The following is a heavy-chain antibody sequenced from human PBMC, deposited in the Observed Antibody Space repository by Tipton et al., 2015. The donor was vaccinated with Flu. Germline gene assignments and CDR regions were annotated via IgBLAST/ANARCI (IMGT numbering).Heavy chain of an antibody. J-gene: IGHJ3*02. V-gene: IGHV3-30-3*01. CDR2: ISYDGSNK. Sequence: SLRLSCAASGFTFSSYAMHWVRQAPGKGLEWVAVISYDGSNKYYADSVKGRFTISRDNSKNTLYLQMNSLRAEDTAVYYCARELLFRGGAFDIWGQGTMVTVSS. D-gene: IGHD2/OR15-2a*01. CDR3: ARELLFRGGAFDI. CDR1: GFTFSSYA.